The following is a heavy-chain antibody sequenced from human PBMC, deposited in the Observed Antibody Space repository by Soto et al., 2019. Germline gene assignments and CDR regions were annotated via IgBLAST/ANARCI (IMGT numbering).Heavy chain of an antibody. Sequence: QVQLVQSGAEVKKPGASVKVSCKASGYTFTGYYMHWVRQATGQGLEWMGWMNPNSGNTGYAQKFQGRVTMTRNTSISTAYMELSSLRSEDTAVYYCARADCISTSCYDYFDYWGQGTLVTVSS. D-gene: IGHD2-2*01. CDR3: ARADCISTSCYDYFDY. J-gene: IGHJ4*02. CDR2: MNPNSGNT. CDR1: GYTFTGYY. V-gene: IGHV1-8*02.